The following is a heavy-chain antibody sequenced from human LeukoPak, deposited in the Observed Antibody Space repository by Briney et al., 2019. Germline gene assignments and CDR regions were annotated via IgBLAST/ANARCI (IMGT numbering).Heavy chain of an antibody. CDR1: GFTFCNYA. D-gene: IGHD2-2*01. Sequence: GGSLRLSCAASGFTFCNYAMNWVRQAPGKGVEYVTSTSGSGGSSYYAASVQGRFTISRDNSRNTLYLQMNNLRIDDTAVYYCARGPRVPSPTYYFGFWGQGVLVTVSS. CDR3: ARGPRVPSPTYYFGF. V-gene: IGHV3-23*01. CDR2: TSGSGGSS. J-gene: IGHJ4*02.